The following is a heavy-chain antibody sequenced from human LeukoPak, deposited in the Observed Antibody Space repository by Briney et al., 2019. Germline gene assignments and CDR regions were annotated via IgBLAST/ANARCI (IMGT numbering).Heavy chain of an antibody. Sequence: GGSLRLSCAASGFTLSSYAIQWVRQAPGKGLEWVAGISYDGAEKYHADAVKGRFSISRDNAKNSLYLQMNSLRAEDTAVYYCARMGIAAAVDLYDYWGQGTLVTVSS. V-gene: IGHV3-30-3*01. D-gene: IGHD6-13*01. CDR3: ARMGIAAAVDLYDY. CDR2: ISYDGAEK. J-gene: IGHJ4*02. CDR1: GFTLSSYA.